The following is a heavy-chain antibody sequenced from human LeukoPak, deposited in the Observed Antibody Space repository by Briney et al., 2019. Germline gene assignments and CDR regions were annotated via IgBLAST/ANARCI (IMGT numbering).Heavy chain of an antibody. CDR2: INSDGSST. Sequence: AGGSLRLSCAASGITFNSHWMHWVRQAPGKGLVWVSRINSDGSSTSYADSVKGRFTISRDNAKNALYLQMNSLRVGDTDVYYCALKSCSGGSCYPYFDYWGQGTLVTVSS. V-gene: IGHV3-74*01. J-gene: IGHJ4*02. CDR3: ALKSCSGGSCYPYFDY. CDR1: GITFNSHW. D-gene: IGHD2-15*01.